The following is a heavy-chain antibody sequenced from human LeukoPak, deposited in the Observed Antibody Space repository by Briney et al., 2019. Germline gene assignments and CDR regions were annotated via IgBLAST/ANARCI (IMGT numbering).Heavy chain of an antibody. V-gene: IGHV1-2*02. J-gene: IGHJ3*02. CDR3: AREVGINAFDI. D-gene: IGHD3-10*01. Sequence: ASVKVSCKASGYTFTGNHMYWVRQAPGQGLECMGWISPNTGDTNYAQKFQGRVTMTRDTSISTAYMELSRLTSDGTAVYYCAREVGINAFDIWGQGTMVTVSS. CDR1: GYTFTGNH. CDR2: ISPNTGDT.